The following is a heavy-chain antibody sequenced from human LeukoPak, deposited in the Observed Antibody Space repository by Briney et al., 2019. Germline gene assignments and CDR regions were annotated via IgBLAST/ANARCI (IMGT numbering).Heavy chain of an antibody. CDR3: AKGGTTVVDY. Sequence: GGSLRLSCAASGSYWMHWVRQAPGKGLVWVSRINGDGSSTTYADSVKGRFTISRDNAKNTLYLQMNSLRAEDTAVYYCAKGGTTVVDYWGQGTLVTVSS. V-gene: IGHV3-74*03. CDR1: GSYW. D-gene: IGHD4-23*01. J-gene: IGHJ4*02. CDR2: INGDGSST.